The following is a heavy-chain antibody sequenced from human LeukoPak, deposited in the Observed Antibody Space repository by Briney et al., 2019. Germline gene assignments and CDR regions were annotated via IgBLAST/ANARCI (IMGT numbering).Heavy chain of an antibody. J-gene: IGHJ6*02. CDR1: GFTFSTYS. V-gene: IGHV3-21*01. CDR2: ITSSTSYI. CDR3: ARDAFTAGISSMDV. Sequence: GGSLRLSCAASGFTFSTYSMNWVRQAPGKGLEWVSSITSSTSYIYYADSVKGRFTISKDNAKNSLYLQMNSLRAEDTAVYYCARDAFTAGISSMDVWGQGTTVTVSS. D-gene: IGHD2-15*01.